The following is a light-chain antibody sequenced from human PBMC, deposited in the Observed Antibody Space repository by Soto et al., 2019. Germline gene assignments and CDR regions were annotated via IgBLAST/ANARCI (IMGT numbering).Light chain of an antibody. V-gene: IGLV2-8*01. J-gene: IGLJ1*01. Sequence: QSVLTQPPSASGSPGQSVTISCTGTSSDVGGYNYVSWYQQHPGKAPKLMIYEVSQRPSGVPDRFSGSKSGNTASLTVSGLQAEDEAHYYCFSYAGRNNYVFGTGTKVNVL. CDR2: EVS. CDR3: FSYAGRNNYV. CDR1: SSDVGGYNY.